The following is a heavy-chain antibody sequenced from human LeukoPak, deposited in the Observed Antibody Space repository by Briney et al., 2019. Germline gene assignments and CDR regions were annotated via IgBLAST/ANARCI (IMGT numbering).Heavy chain of an antibody. D-gene: IGHD6-6*01. CDR2: IYTSGST. V-gene: IGHV4-61*02. J-gene: IGHJ4*02. CDR3: ARAIYSSSSGDFDY. Sequence: SETLSLTCTVSGGSISSGGYYWSWIRQPAGKGLEWIGRIYTSGSTNYNPSLKSRVTISVDTSKNQFSLKLSSVTAADTAVYYCARAIYSSSSGDFDYWGQGTLVTVSS. CDR1: GGSISSGGYY.